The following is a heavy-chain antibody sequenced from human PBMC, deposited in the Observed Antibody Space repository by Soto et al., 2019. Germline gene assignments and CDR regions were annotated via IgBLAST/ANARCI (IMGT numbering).Heavy chain of an antibody. V-gene: IGHV4-59*01. CDR3: ARGSAAIMDD. Sequence: QVQLQESGPGLAKPSETLSLTCTVSGGSISSYYWSWIRQPPGKGLEWIGYIYYSGSTNYNPSLKSRVTISVETSKKHFSLKLSSVTAADPAVNHCARGSAAIMDDWGQGTLVTVSS. CDR1: GGSISSYY. D-gene: IGHD2-2*01. J-gene: IGHJ4*02. CDR2: IYYSGST.